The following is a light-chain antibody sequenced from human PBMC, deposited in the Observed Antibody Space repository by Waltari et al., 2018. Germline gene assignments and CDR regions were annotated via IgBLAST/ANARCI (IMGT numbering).Light chain of an antibody. Sequence: DIQMTQSPSSLSASAGDRVTITCRASQGISTYLNWYQQKPGKAPKRLIYAASSLESGVPSRSSGSGPGAAVTLPGSSLQPEDFAAYSCQQYNSNARTFGQGTRVEIK. J-gene: IGKJ1*01. CDR2: AAS. V-gene: IGKV1-17*01. CDR1: QGISTY. CDR3: QQYNSNART.